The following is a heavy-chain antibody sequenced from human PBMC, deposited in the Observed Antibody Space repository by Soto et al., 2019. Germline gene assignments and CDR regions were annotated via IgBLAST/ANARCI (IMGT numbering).Heavy chain of an antibody. D-gene: IGHD3-10*02. CDR2: INHSGST. Sequence: KGLEWIGEINHSGSTNYNPSLNRRVTIAVDTAKNQCSLKLSSVTAADTAVYFFFFQAEDGIRDVRSVSAFLLNRSSDL. V-gene: IGHV4-34*01. J-gene: IGHJ2*01. CDR3: FFQAEDGIRDVRSVSAFLLNRSSDL.